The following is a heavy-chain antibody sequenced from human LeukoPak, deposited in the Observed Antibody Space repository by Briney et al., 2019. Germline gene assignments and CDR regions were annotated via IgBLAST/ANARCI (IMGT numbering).Heavy chain of an antibody. CDR3: AKSSISGSGSYYPYYYGMDV. CDR1: GYTFTAGYY. V-gene: IGHV1-2*02. Sequence: ASVNVSCKASGYTFTAGYYMHWVRQAPGQGLEWMGWINPNSGGTNYAQEFQGRVTMTRDTSISTAYMELSRLRSDDTAVYYCAKSSISGSGSYYPYYYGMDVWGQGTTVTVFS. J-gene: IGHJ6*02. CDR2: INPNSGGT. D-gene: IGHD3-10*01.